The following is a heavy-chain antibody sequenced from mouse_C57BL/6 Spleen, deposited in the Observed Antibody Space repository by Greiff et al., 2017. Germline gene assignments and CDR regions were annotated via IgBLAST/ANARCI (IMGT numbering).Heavy chain of an antibody. CDR2: IYPGDGDT. D-gene: IGHD1-1*01. CDR3: AREDYGSSPFAY. Sequence: VQLQESGPELVKPGASVKISCKASGYAFSSSWMNWVKQRPGKGLEWIGRIYPGDGDTNYNGKFKGKATMTADKSSSTAYMQLSSLTSADSVVCFCAREDYGSSPFAYWGQGTLVTVSA. CDR1: GYAFSSSW. J-gene: IGHJ3*01. V-gene: IGHV1-82*01.